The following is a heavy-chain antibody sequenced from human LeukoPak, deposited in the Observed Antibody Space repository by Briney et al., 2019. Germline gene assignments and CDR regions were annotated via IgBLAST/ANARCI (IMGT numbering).Heavy chain of an antibody. J-gene: IGHJ5*02. CDR1: GGSISSYY. CDR2: IYYSGST. V-gene: IGHV4-59*08. CDR3: ARLPARLSWFDP. Sequence: SETLSLTCTVSGGSISSYYWSWIRQPPGKGLEWIGYIYYSGSTNYKPSLKSRVTISVDTSKNQFSLKLRSVTAADTAVYYCARLPARLSWFDPWGQGTLVTVSS. D-gene: IGHD2-2*01.